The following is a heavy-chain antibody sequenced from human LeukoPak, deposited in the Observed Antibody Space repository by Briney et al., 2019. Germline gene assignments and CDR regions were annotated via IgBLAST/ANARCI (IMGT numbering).Heavy chain of an antibody. V-gene: IGHV3-33*08. J-gene: IGHJ4*02. CDR1: GFTFDDYA. CDR2: IWYDGSNK. CDR3: ARGSNYFDY. Sequence: GGSLRLSCAASGFTFDDYAMHWVRQAPGKGLEWVAVIWYDGSNKYYADSVKGRFTISRDNSKNTLYLQMNSLRAEDTAVYYCARGSNYFDYWGQGTLVTVSS.